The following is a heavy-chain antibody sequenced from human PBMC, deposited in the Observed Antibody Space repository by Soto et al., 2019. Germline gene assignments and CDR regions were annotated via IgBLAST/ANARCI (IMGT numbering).Heavy chain of an antibody. CDR3: ARDTYYYDSSGHPPDY. CDR1: GYTFTSYG. V-gene: IGHV1-18*04. CDR2: ISAYNGNT. Sequence: EASVKGYCQASGYTFTSYGISWVRQDHGQGLEWMGWISAYNGNTNYAQKLQGRVTMTTDTSTSTAYMELRSLRSDDTAVYYCARDTYYYDSSGHPPDYWGQGTLVTVSS. D-gene: IGHD3-22*01. J-gene: IGHJ4*02.